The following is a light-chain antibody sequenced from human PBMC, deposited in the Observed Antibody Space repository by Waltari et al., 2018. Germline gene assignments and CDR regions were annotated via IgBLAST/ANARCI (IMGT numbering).Light chain of an antibody. Sequence: SYELTQPPSVSVSPGQTASITCSGDKLGNKYTCWYQQKPGQSPLLVIYQDNKRPSGIPERFSCSNSWNTATLTISGTQAMDEADYYCQAWDSRTGVFGGGTKLTVL. CDR1: KLGNKY. J-gene: IGLJ2*01. V-gene: IGLV3-1*01. CDR2: QDN. CDR3: QAWDSRTGV.